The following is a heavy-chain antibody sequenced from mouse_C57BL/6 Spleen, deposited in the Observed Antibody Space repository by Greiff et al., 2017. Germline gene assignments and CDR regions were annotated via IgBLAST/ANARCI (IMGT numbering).Heavy chain of an antibody. CDR2: INPKHGGT. J-gene: IGHJ2*01. CDR1: GYTFTDYY. V-gene: IGHV1-26*01. Sequence: EVQLQQSGPELVKPGASVKISCKASGYTFTDYYMNWVKQSPGQSLEWIGDINPKHGGTHYNQKFKCKDTLTVDKSSSTANMGLHSPTSEDSAGYYCASITTVVANYIDYWVQGTTRTVSS. CDR3: ASITTVVANYIDY. D-gene: IGHD1-1*01.